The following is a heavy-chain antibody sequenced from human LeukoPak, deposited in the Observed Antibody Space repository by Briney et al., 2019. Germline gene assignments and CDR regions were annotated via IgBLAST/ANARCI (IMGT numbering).Heavy chain of an antibody. CDR2: IDSYGSST. CDR1: GFTFSSYW. Sequence: GGSLRLSCAASGFTFSSYWMHWVRQAPGKGLVWVSRIDSYGSSTSFADSVKGRFTISRDNAKNTPYLQMNSLRAEDTAVYYCASSTYSGSHWDAFDIWGQGTTVTVSS. J-gene: IGHJ3*02. CDR3: ASSTYSGSHWDAFDI. V-gene: IGHV3-74*01. D-gene: IGHD1-26*01.